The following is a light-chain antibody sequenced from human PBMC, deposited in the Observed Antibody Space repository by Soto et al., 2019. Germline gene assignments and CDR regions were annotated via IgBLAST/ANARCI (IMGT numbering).Light chain of an antibody. V-gene: IGKV1-5*01. Sequence: DIQMTQSPSTLSASVGDRVTITCRASQSISSWLAWYQQKPGKAPNLLIYDASSLESGVPSRFSGSGSETEFTLTISSLQPDDFATYYCQQIFGTRYSFGQGTKLEIK. CDR3: QQIFGTRYS. CDR1: QSISSW. J-gene: IGKJ2*03. CDR2: DAS.